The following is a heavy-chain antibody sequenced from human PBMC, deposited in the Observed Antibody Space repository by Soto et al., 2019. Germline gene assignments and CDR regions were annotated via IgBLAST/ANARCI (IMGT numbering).Heavy chain of an antibody. CDR2: ISGSGGST. V-gene: IGHV3-23*01. Sequence: GGSLRLSCAASGFTFSSYAMSWVRQAPGKGLEWVSAISGSGGSTYYADSVKGRFTISRDNSKNTLYLQMNSLRAEDTAVYYCAKGTYYDFWSGYSADYYYGMDVWGQGTTVTVSS. CDR1: GFTFSSYA. CDR3: AKGTYYDFWSGYSADYYYGMDV. J-gene: IGHJ6*02. D-gene: IGHD3-3*01.